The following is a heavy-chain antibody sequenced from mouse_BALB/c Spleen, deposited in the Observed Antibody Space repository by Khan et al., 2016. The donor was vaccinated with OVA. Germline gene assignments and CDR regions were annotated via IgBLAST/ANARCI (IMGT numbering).Heavy chain of an antibody. CDR3: TRSGWAAFAY. Sequence: QVQLQQSGAELVKPGASVKLSCKASGYTFTSYYIYWVKQRPGQGLEWIGGINPSNGDTYFNEKFESKATLTVDKSSSTAFMQVSSLTSEDSAVYYCTRSGWAAFAYRGQGTLVTVSA. CDR2: INPSNGDT. J-gene: IGHJ3*01. V-gene: IGHV1S81*02. D-gene: IGHD1-1*02. CDR1: GYTFTSYY.